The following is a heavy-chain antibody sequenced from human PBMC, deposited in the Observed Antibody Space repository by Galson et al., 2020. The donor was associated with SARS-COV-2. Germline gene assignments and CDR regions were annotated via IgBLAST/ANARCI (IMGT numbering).Heavy chain of an antibody. CDR1: GYRFTDYY. J-gene: IGHJ4*02. V-gene: IGHV1-2*02. D-gene: IGHD3-10*01. CDR2: INPNSGGA. CDR3: ARVYYGDKVDY. Sequence: ASVQVSCKASGYRFTDYYMHWVRQAPGQGLEWMGWINPNSGGAIPAQTFQGRLTLTTDTSITTAYLQLSSLTSADTAVYYCARVYYGDKVDYWGQGTLVTVSS.